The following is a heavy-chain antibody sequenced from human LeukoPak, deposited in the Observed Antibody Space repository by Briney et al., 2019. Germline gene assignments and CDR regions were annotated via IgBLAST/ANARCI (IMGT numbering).Heavy chain of an antibody. V-gene: IGHV4-31*03. CDR2: IYYSGST. D-gene: IGHD2-8*01. CDR3: VRDRGGMVYAI. CDR1: GGSISSGGYY. Sequence: PSETLSLTCTVSGGSISSGGYYWSWIRQHPGKGLEWIGYIYYSGSTYYNPSLKSRVTISVDTSKNQFSLKLSSVTAADTAVYYCVRDRGGMVYAIWGQGTLVTVSS. J-gene: IGHJ4*02.